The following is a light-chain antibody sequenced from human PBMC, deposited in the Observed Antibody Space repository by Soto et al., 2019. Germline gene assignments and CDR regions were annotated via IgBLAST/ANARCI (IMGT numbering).Light chain of an antibody. CDR3: SSYTSSSSLYV. CDR2: EVS. J-gene: IGLJ1*01. Sequence: SALAQPASVSGSPGQSITISCTGTSSDVGGYNYVSWYQQHPGTAPKLMIYEVSNRPSGLSNRFSGSKSGNTASLTIPGLQAEDEADYYCSSYTSSSSLYVFGTGTKVTVL. V-gene: IGLV2-14*01. CDR1: SSDVGGYNY.